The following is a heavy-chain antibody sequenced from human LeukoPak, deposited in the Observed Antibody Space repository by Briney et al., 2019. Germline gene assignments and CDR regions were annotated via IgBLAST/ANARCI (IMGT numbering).Heavy chain of an antibody. CDR2: INRG. CDR1: GGSFSDYY. CDR3: ARGSSHFDK. Sequence: SDTLSLTCAVYGGSFSDYYWTWIRQAPGKGLEWIGEINRGDYSPSLKSRVTISVDTSKNQFSLKLTSVTAADTGVYYCARGSSHFDKWGQGTLVTVSS. V-gene: IGHV4-34*01. J-gene: IGHJ4*02.